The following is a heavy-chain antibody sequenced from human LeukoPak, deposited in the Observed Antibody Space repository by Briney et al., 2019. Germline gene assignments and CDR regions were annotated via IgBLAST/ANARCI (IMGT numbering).Heavy chain of an antibody. V-gene: IGHV1-8*01. D-gene: IGHD4-17*01. Sequence: ASVKVSCKASGYTFTSYDINWVRQATGQGLEWMGWMNPNSGNTGYAQKFQGRVTMTRNTSISTAYMELSSLRSEDTAAYYCARGLGFSDYDAFDIWGQGTMVTVSS. CDR3: ARGLGFSDYDAFDI. J-gene: IGHJ3*02. CDR1: GYTFTSYD. CDR2: MNPNSGNT.